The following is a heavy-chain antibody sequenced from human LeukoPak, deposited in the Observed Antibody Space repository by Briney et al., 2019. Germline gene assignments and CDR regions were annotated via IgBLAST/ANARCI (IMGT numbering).Heavy chain of an antibody. CDR3: ARDQSQKGDAFDI. CDR2: IYNSGST. J-gene: IGHJ3*02. V-gene: IGHV4-61*01. CDR1: GDYVSSGSSY. Sequence: KPSETLSLTCTVSGDYVSSGSSYWSWLRQPPGKGLEWIGHIYNSGSTHYNPSLESRVTISVDTSKNQFSLKLNSVTAADTAVYYCARDQSQKGDAFDIWGQGTLVTVSS.